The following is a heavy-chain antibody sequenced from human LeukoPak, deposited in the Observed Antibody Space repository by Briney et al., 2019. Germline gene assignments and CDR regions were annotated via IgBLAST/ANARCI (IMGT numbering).Heavy chain of an antibody. CDR1: GFTVSSNY. J-gene: IGHJ5*02. V-gene: IGHV3-53*01. CDR3: ARGAGTRDGYNYDH. Sequence: GGSLRLSCAASGFTVSSNYMSWVRQAPGTGLEWVSVIYSGGSTYYADSVKGRFTISRDNSKNTLYLQMNSLRAEDTAVYYCARGAGTRDGYNYDHWGQGTLVTVSS. D-gene: IGHD5-24*01. CDR2: IYSGGST.